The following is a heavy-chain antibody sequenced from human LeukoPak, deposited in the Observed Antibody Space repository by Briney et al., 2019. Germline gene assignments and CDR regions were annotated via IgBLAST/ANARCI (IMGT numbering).Heavy chain of an antibody. J-gene: IGHJ4*02. Sequence: KSSETLSLTCAVSGYSISSSNWWGWIRQPPGMGLEWIGYIYYTGTIYYNPSLKSRVTMSVDTSKNQFSLKVSSVTAVDTAVYYCARTDSYGYVHDYWGRGTLVTVSS. CDR3: ARTDSYGYVHDY. CDR2: IYYTGTI. D-gene: IGHD5-18*01. CDR1: GYSISSSNW. V-gene: IGHV4-28*05.